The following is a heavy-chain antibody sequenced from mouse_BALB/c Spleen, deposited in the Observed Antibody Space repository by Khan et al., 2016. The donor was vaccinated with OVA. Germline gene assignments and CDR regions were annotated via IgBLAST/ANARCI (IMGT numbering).Heavy chain of an antibody. CDR3: AKQKWSPYYGMDY. D-gene: IGHD1-1*02. V-gene: IGHV2-6-5*01. CDR2: IWGGGST. Sequence: QVQLKESGPGLVAPSQSLSITCTVSGFSLTDHGVSWIRQPPGQGLEWLGVIWGGGSTSYNSVLKSRLNISKDNTMTQVYLKMNSLQTDDTAMYDCAKQKWSPYYGMDYWGQGTSVTVAS. J-gene: IGHJ4*01. CDR1: GFSLTDHG.